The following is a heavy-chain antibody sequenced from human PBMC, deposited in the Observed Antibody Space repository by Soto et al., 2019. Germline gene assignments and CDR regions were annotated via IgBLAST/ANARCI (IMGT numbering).Heavy chain of an antibody. CDR2: IYHNGSS. V-gene: IGHV4-4*02. D-gene: IGHD3-16*02. CDR1: GGSISSNNW. J-gene: IGHJ3*02. Sequence: SETLSLTCAVSGGSISSNNWWTWVRQPPGKGPEWIGEIYHNGSSNYHPSLKSRITISVEKSKNQFSLNLNSVTAADTAVYYCARAERGDYVWGSYRYAFDIWGQGTMVT. CDR3: ARAERGDYVWGSYRYAFDI.